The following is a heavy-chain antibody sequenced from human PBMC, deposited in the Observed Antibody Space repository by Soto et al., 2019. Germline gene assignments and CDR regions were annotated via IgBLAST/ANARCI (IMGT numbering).Heavy chain of an antibody. Sequence: ASVKVSCKTSGYDFNSYGITWVREAPGQGLEWMGWVSPYNGGKKYPQQLEGRLIMTTDTSTSTAYLELRSLTSDDTAVYYCVRDSPHETRNKWFDPWGQGTLVTVSS. CDR3: VRDSPHETRNKWFDP. V-gene: IGHV1-18*01. CDR2: VSPYNGGK. J-gene: IGHJ5*02. CDR1: GYDFNSYG.